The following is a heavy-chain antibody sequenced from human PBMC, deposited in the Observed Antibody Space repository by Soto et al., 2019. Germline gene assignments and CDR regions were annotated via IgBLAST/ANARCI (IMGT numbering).Heavy chain of an antibody. CDR1: GGSINSDDSF. V-gene: IGHV4-39*01. CDR3: ARQLPVAATSWFDP. CDR2: LYYGGST. J-gene: IGHJ5*02. D-gene: IGHD1-26*01. Sequence: SETLSLTCTVSGGSINSDDSFWGWVRQSPGKGLEWIGSLYYGGSTFYNLSLKSRVTISLDTSKNQFSLRLTSVTAADTSIYYCARQLPVAATSWFDPWGQGTLVTVSS.